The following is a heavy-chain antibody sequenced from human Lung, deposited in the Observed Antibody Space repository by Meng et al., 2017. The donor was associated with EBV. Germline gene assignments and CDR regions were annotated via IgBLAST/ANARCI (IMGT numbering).Heavy chain of an antibody. D-gene: IGHD3-3*01. CDR2: IYHSGST. V-gene: IGHV4-4*02. Sequence: VWLQYPVGGLVKPSGTLSLTFAAFGGSISSSNCWSWVRQPPGKGLEWIGEIYHSGSTNYNPSLKSRVTISVDKSKNQFSLKLSSVTAADTAVYYCARGKLSGYRYFDYWGQGTLVTVSS. CDR1: GGSISSSNC. J-gene: IGHJ4*02. CDR3: ARGKLSGYRYFDY.